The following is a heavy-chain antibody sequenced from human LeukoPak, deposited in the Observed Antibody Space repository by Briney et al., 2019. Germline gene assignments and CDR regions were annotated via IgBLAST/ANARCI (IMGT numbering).Heavy chain of an antibody. Sequence: GASVKVSCKASGYTFTSYGISWVRQAPGQGLEWMGWISAYNGNTNYAQKLQGRVTMTTDTSTSTAYMELRSLRSDDTAVYYCARGSVLGDFWSRGMDVWGQGTTVTVSS. J-gene: IGHJ6*02. CDR1: GYTFTSYG. CDR3: ARGSVLGDFWSRGMDV. CDR2: ISAYNGNT. D-gene: IGHD3-3*01. V-gene: IGHV1-18*01.